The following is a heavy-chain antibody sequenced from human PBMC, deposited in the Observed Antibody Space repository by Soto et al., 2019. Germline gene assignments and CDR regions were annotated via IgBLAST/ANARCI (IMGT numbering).Heavy chain of an antibody. Sequence: QVPLVESGGGVVQPGRSLRLSCAASGFTFSSYDMHWVRQAPGKGLEWVAVISYDGNNKYYADSVKGRFTISRDNSKNTLYLQMNSLRAEDTAVYYCARAGCDGGRCYTLVGLRYGMDVWGQGTTVTVSS. CDR3: ARAGCDGGRCYTLVGLRYGMDV. D-gene: IGHD2-15*01. J-gene: IGHJ6*02. CDR1: GFTFSSYD. CDR2: ISYDGNNK. V-gene: IGHV3-30-3*01.